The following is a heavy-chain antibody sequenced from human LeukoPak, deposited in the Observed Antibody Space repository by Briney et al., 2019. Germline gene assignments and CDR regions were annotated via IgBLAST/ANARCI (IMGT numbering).Heavy chain of an antibody. Sequence: PGRSLRLSCAASGFTFSSYAMHWVRQAPGKGLEWVAVISYDGSNKYYADSVKGRFTISRDNSKNTLYLQMNSLRAEDTAVYYCARDGTLWSGESLQPYFDYWGQGTLVTVSS. V-gene: IGHV3-30-3*01. D-gene: IGHD3-10*01. CDR2: ISYDGSNK. J-gene: IGHJ4*02. CDR1: GFTFSSYA. CDR3: ARDGTLWSGESLQPYFDY.